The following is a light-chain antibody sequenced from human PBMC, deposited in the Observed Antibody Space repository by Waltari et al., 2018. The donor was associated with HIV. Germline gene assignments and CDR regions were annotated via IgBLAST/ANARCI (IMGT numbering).Light chain of an antibody. J-gene: IGKJ2*02. CDR2: WAS. Sequence: DIVMSQSPDSLAVSLGERATINCKSSQSVLYNSNNKNYLAWYQQKPGQPPHLLIYWASTRESGVPGRFSGSGSGTDFTLTISSLQAEDVAVYYCQQYFTTQWTFGQGTKLEIK. CDR3: QQYFTTQWT. CDR1: QSVLYNSNNKNY. V-gene: IGKV4-1*01.